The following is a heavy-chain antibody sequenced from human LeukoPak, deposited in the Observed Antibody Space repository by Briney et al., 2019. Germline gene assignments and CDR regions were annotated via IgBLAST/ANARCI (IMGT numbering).Heavy chain of an antibody. CDR1: GFTFSSYS. J-gene: IGHJ4*02. V-gene: IGHV3-21*01. CDR3: ARDESGYDILTGSAGY. D-gene: IGHD3-9*01. Sequence: PGGSLRLSCAASGFTFSSYSMNWVRQAPGKGLEWVSSISSSSSYIYYADSVKGRFTTSRDNAKNSLYLQMNSLRAEDTAVYYCARDESGYDILTGSAGYWGQGTLVTVSS. CDR2: ISSSSSYI.